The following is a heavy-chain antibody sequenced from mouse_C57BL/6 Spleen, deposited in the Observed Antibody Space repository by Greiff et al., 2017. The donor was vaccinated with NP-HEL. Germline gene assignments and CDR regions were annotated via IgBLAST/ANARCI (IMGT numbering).Heavy chain of an antibody. CDR2: ISSGSSTI. J-gene: IGHJ4*01. D-gene: IGHD2-10*02. Sequence: EVQVVESGGGLVKPGGSLKLSCAASGFTFSDYGMHWVRQAPEKGLEWVAYISSGSSTIYYADTVKGRFTISRDNAKNTLFLQMTSLRSEDTAMYYCARGYGNYEGGAMDYWGQGTSVTVSS. V-gene: IGHV5-17*01. CDR3: ARGYGNYEGGAMDY. CDR1: GFTFSDYG.